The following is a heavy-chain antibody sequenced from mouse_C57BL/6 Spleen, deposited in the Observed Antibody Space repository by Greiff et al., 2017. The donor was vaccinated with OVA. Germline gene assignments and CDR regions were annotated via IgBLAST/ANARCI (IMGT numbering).Heavy chain of an antibody. Sequence: DVQLQESGPGLVKPSQSLSLTCSVTGYSITSGYYWNWIRQFPGNKLEWMGYISYDGSNNYNPSLKNRISITRDTSKNQFFLKLNSVTTEDTATYYCAGGRLRRFDYWGQGTTLTVSS. J-gene: IGHJ2*01. D-gene: IGHD2-4*01. V-gene: IGHV3-6*01. CDR2: ISYDGSN. CDR1: GYSITSGYY. CDR3: AGGRLRRFDY.